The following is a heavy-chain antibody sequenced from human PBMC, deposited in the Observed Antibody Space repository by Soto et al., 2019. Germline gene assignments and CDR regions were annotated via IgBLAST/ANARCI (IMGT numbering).Heavy chain of an antibody. V-gene: IGHV4-34*01. D-gene: IGHD6-13*01. Sequence: QVQLQQWGAGLLKPSETLSLTCAVYAGSFSVYYWSWIRQPPGKGLERIGEINHSGSTNYNPSLKSRVTISADTPQNQFSLKLSSVTAADTAVYYCARGQQQLVLAYWGQGTLVTVSS. CDR2: INHSGST. J-gene: IGHJ4*02. CDR3: ARGQQQLVLAY. CDR1: AGSFSVYY.